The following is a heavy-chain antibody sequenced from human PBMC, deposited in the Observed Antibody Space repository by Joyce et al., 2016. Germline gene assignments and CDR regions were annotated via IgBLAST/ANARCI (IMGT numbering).Heavy chain of an antibody. CDR2: IYAGDST. V-gene: IGHV3-53*01. CDR3: ARYGGNYDFWSGSPFDR. Sequence: EMQLVESGGGLIQPGGSLRLSCAASGFIVSSNYMSWFRQAPGKGLGWVSVIYAGDSTHYADSVRGRFTISRDSSKNTLYLQMNSLRGEDTAVYYCARYGGNYDFWSGSPFDRWGQGTLVTVSS. CDR1: GFIVSSNY. D-gene: IGHD3-3*01. J-gene: IGHJ4*02.